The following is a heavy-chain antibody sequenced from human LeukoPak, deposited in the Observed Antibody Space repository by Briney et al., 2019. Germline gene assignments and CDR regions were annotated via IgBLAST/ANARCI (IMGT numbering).Heavy chain of an antibody. D-gene: IGHD6-13*01. CDR2: ISDSGGST. CDR1: GFTFSSYA. V-gene: IGHV3-23*01. Sequence: GGSLRLFCAASGFTFSSYAMSWVRQAPGKGLEWVSGISDSGGSTYYADSVKGRLTISRDNSKNTLYQQMNSLRAEDTAVYYCAKDRVKINPIAAAYYFDYWGQGTLVTVSS. CDR3: AKDRVKINPIAAAYYFDY. J-gene: IGHJ4*02.